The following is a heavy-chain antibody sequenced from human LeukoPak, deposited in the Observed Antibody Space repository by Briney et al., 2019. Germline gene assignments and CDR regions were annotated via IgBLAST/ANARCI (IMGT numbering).Heavy chain of an antibody. CDR3: ARGSSSFVY. CDR1: GGSISSGSYY. V-gene: IGHV4-61*02. Sequence: SQTLSLTCTVSGGSISSGSYYWSWIRQPAGKGLEWIGRIYTSGSTNYNPSLKSRVTISVDTSKNQFSLKLSSVPAADTAAYYCARGSSSFVYWGQGTLVTVSS. D-gene: IGHD6-13*01. CDR2: IYTSGST. J-gene: IGHJ4*02.